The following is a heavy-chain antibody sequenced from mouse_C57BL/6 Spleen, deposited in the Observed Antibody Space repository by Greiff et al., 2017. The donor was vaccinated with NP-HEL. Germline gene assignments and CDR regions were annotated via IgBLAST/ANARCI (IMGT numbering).Heavy chain of an antibody. CDR3: ARAYYSNYDY. CDR1: GYTFTSYW. V-gene: IGHV1-69*01. Sequence: VQLQQPGAELVMPGASVKLSCKASGYTFTSYWMHWVKQRPGQGLEWIGEIDPSDSDTNYNQKFKGKSTLTVDKSSSTAYMQLSSLTSEDSAVYYCARAYYSNYDYWGQGTTLTVSS. D-gene: IGHD2-5*01. J-gene: IGHJ2*01. CDR2: IDPSDSDT.